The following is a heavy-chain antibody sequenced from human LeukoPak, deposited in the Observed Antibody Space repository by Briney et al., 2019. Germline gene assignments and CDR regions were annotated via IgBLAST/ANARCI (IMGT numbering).Heavy chain of an antibody. V-gene: IGHV3-15*01. CDR3: TTDKFY. J-gene: IGHJ4*01. CDR2: IKSKTNGGTT. Sequence: PGGSLRLSCAASGFTFNNAWMSWVRQAPGKGLEWVGRIKSKTNGGTTDYAAPGKGRITISRDGSKNMLYLQMTSLKTEDTAVYYCTTDKFYSGHGTLVTVSS. CDR1: GFTFNNAW.